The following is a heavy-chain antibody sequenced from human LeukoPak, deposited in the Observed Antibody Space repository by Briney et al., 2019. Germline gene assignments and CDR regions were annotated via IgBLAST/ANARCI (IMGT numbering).Heavy chain of an antibody. V-gene: IGHV4-39*01. J-gene: IGHJ5*02. CDR3: ARHGIGDLRNNWFDP. D-gene: IGHD1-26*01. CDR2: IYYSGST. Sequence: SETLSLTCTVSGGSISSSSYYWGWIRQPPGKGLEWIGSIYYSGSTYYNPSLKSRVTISVDTSKNQFSLELSSVTAADTAVYYCARHGIGDLRNNWFDPWGQGTLVTVSS. CDR1: GGSISSSSYY.